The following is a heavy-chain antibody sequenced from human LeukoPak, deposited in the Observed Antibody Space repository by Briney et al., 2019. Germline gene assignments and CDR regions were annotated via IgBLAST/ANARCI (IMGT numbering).Heavy chain of an antibody. Sequence: SGPALVKPTQTLTRTCTFSGFSLSTSGMPVSWIRQPPGKALEWLARIDWDDDKFYSTSLKTRLTITKDTSKNQVVLTMTNMDPVDTATYYCVGYSSGWYDHWGQGTQVTVSS. CDR2: IDWDDDK. D-gene: IGHD6-19*01. J-gene: IGHJ5*02. CDR3: VGYSSGWYDH. CDR1: GFSLSTSGMP. V-gene: IGHV2-70*04.